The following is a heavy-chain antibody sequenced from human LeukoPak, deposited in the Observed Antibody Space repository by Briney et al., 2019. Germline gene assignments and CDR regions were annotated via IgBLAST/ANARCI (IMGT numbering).Heavy chain of an antibody. V-gene: IGHV4-4*02. D-gene: IGHD2-2*01. Sequence: SGTLSLTCAVSGASISSNNWWNWVRQPPGKGLEWIGEIYHSGSTNYSPSLKSRITISVDKSKNHFSLKLTSVTAADTAIYYCARDPTSKNAFDIWGQGTMVTVSS. CDR1: GASISSNNW. CDR2: IYHSGST. CDR3: ARDPTSKNAFDI. J-gene: IGHJ3*02.